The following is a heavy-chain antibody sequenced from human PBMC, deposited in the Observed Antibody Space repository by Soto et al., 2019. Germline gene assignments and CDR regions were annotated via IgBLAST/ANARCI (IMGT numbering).Heavy chain of an antibody. CDR3: ARDRGQTLLYFRSYYYGMDV. CDR2: IIPIFGTA. D-gene: IGHD2-2*02. Sequence: ASVKVSCKASGGTFSSYAISWVRQAPGQGLEWMGGIIPIFGTANYAQKFQGRVTITAGKSTSTAYTELSSLRSEDTAVYYCARDRGQTLLYFRSYYYGMDVWGQGTKVTLSS. CDR1: GGTFSSYA. V-gene: IGHV1-69*06. J-gene: IGHJ6*02.